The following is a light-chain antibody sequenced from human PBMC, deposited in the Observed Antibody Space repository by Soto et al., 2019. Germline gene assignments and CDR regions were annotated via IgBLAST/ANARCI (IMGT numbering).Light chain of an antibody. J-gene: IGLJ1*01. CDR1: SSNIGAGYP. CDR3: GLFASSSTYV. CDR2: T. Sequence: QLVLTQPPSVSGAPGQSVTISCTGSSSNIGAGYPVHWYQRLPGTAPKLLVSTNRPSGVPDRFSGSKSGNTASLTISGLQAEDEADYYCGLFASSSTYVFGTGTKLTVL. V-gene: IGLV1-40*01.